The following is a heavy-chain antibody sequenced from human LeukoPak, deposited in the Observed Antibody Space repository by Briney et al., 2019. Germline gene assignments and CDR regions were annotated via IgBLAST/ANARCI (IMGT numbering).Heavy chain of an antibody. V-gene: IGHV4-59*08. D-gene: IGHD1-1*01. CDR1: GGSISNYY. CDR2: IYYSGST. CDR3: AKPNYFGL. J-gene: IGHJ2*01. Sequence: SETLSLTCTVSGGSISNYYWSWVRQPPGKGLEWIGYIYYSGSTTYNPSLKSRVTISVDTSKNQFSLKLNAVTAADTAVYYCAKPNYFGLWGRGTPVTGSS.